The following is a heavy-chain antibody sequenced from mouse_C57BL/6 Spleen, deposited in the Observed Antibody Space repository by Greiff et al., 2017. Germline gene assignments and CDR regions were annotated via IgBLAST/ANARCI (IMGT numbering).Heavy chain of an antibody. Sequence: QVQLQQSGAELARPGASVKLSCKASGYTFTSYGISWVKQRTGQGLEWIGEIYPRSGNTYYNEKFKGKATLTADKSTSTAYMELRILTSEDSAVYFCAKLLWPYAMDYWGQGTSVTVSS. D-gene: IGHD2-1*01. CDR2: IYPRSGNT. V-gene: IGHV1-81*01. CDR3: AKLLWPYAMDY. CDR1: GYTFTSYG. J-gene: IGHJ4*01.